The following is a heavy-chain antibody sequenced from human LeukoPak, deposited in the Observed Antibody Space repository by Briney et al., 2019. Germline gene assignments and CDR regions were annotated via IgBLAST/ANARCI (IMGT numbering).Heavy chain of an antibody. CDR2: FDPEDGET. CDR1: GYTFTGYY. CDR3: ARVPLVFGSGSYYDVYYYMDV. J-gene: IGHJ6*03. V-gene: IGHV1-24*01. Sequence: ASVKVSCKASGYTFTGYYMHWVRQAPGKGLEGMGGFDPEDGETIYAQKFQGRVTMTTDTSTSTAYMELRSLRSDDTAVYYCARVPLVFGSGSYYDVYYYMDVWGKGTTVTVSS. D-gene: IGHD3-10*01.